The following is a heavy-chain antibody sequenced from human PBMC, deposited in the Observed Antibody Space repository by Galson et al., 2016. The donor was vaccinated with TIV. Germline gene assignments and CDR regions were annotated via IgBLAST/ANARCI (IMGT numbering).Heavy chain of an antibody. J-gene: IGHJ4*02. CDR1: GFTFSSYW. Sequence: SLRLSCAGSGFTFSSYWMAWVRQAPGKGLEWVANVNEDGSVKYYVDSVKGRLTISRDNAKNSANLQMNSLRAEDTAVYYCARAWAGSGSYWGQGILVTVSS. CDR3: ARAWAGSGSY. V-gene: IGHV3-7*03. D-gene: IGHD1-26*01. CDR2: VNEDGSVK.